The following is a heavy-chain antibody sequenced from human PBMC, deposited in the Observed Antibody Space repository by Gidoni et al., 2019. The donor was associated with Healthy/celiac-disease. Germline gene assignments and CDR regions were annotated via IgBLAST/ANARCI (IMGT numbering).Heavy chain of an antibody. D-gene: IGHD6-13*01. CDR1: GFTFGDYA. CDR2: IRSKAYGGTT. Sequence: EVQLVESGGGLVQPGRSLRLSCTASGFTFGDYAMSWVRQAPGKGLEWVGFIRSKAYGGTTEYAASVKGRFTISRDDSKSIAYLQMNSLKTEDTAVYYCTRDSEAAAGDDAFDIWGQGTMVTVSS. V-gene: IGHV3-49*04. J-gene: IGHJ3*02. CDR3: TRDSEAAAGDDAFDI.